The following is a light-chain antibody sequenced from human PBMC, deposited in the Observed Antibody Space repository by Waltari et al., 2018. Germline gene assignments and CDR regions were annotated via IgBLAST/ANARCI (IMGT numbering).Light chain of an antibody. Sequence: DVVMTQSPLSLPATLGQPASISCRSSQSLVYRDGTTYLNWFQLRPGQSPRLLIYNVSNRDSGVPDRFSGSGSGTDFTLKISRVEAEDVGVYYCMHSVEWPWTVGQGTKVEVK. CDR2: NVS. CDR1: QSLVYRDGTTY. V-gene: IGKV2-30*01. J-gene: IGKJ1*01. CDR3: MHSVEWPWT.